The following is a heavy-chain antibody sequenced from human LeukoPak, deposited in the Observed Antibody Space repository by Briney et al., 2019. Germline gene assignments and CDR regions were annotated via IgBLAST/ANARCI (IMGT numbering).Heavy chain of an antibody. CDR2: IDGSGSTI. CDR3: ARVVDRVTGADY. Sequence: PGGSLRLSCAASGFTFSSHPMIWVRQAPGKGLESVSYIDGSGSTIHYADSVKGRFTVSRDNAKNSLNVQMNSLSAEDTAVYYCARVVDRVTGADYWGQGTLVTVSS. CDR1: GFTFSSHP. V-gene: IGHV3-48*04. J-gene: IGHJ4*02. D-gene: IGHD3-9*01.